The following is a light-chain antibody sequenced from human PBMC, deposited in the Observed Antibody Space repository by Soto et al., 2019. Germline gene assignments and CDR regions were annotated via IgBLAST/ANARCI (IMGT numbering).Light chain of an antibody. J-gene: IGKJ1*01. CDR3: QHHNSYTAA. CDR1: QTISSW. V-gene: IGKV1-5*03. Sequence: DIQMTQSPSTLSGSVGDRVTITCRASQTISSWLAWYQQKPGKAPKLLIYKATTLKSVVPSRFSSSGAGTEFTLTIRRLQPDDFANNYCQHHNSYTAAFVKGTNGEL. CDR2: KAT.